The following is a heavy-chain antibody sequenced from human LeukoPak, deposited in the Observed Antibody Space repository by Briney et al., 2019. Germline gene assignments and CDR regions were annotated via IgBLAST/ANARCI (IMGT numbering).Heavy chain of an antibody. CDR3: ARDQVSIAGTGIDY. D-gene: IGHD6-13*01. CDR1: GFTFSSYE. Sequence: GGSLRLSCAASGFTFSSYEMNWVRQAPGKGLEWVSSVSSGSSYIYYADSVKGRFTISRDNAKNSLFLQMDSLRAEDTAVYYCARDQVSIAGTGIDYWGQGTLVTVSS. CDR2: VSSGSSYI. J-gene: IGHJ4*02. V-gene: IGHV3-21*01.